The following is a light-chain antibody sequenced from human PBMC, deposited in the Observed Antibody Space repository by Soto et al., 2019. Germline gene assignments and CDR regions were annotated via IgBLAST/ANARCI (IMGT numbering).Light chain of an antibody. V-gene: IGKV3-11*01. CDR3: QQRSNWPT. CDR1: QSVSSY. Sequence: EIVMTQSPATLSVSAGARATLSCRASQSVSSYLAWYQQKPGQAPRLLIYDASNRATGIPARFSGSGSGTDFTLTISSLEPEDFAVYYCQQRSNWPTFGQGTRLEIK. J-gene: IGKJ5*01. CDR2: DAS.